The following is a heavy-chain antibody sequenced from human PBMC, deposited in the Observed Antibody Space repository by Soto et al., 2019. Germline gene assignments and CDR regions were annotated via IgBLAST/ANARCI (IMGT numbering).Heavy chain of an antibody. CDR1: GYTFTSYY. Sequence: GASVKVSCKASGYTFTSYYMHWVRQAPGQGLEWMGIMNPSGGSTSYAQKFQGRVTMTRDTSTSIVYMELSSLRSEDTAVYYCASDLRAAAFDIWGQGTMVTVSS. CDR3: ASDLRAAAFDI. D-gene: IGHD3-10*01. V-gene: IGHV1-46*01. CDR2: MNPSGGST. J-gene: IGHJ3*02.